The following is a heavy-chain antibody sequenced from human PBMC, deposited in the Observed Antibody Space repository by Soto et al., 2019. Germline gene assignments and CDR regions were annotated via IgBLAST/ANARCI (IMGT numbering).Heavy chain of an antibody. D-gene: IGHD3-16*01. V-gene: IGHV3-21*01. Sequence: EVQLVESGGGLVQPGGSLRLSCETSGFTFITYIMHWVRQAPGKGLERGASIGGVTNYINYADSVKGRFNISRYNAVKSLYLQMDSLRVEDTGVYYGVREVDLTAHRPQYYRGLDIWGQGTTVTVSS. CDR2: IGGVTNYI. CDR3: VREVDLTAHRPQYYRGLDI. CDR1: GFTFITYI. J-gene: IGHJ6*02.